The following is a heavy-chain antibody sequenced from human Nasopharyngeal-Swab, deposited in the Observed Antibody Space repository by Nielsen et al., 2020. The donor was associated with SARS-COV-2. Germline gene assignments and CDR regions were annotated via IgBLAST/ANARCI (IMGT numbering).Heavy chain of an antibody. CDR3: ARGWYSGPDY. D-gene: IGHD6-19*01. CDR2: IYPSDSET. CDR1: GYSFPSYW. V-gene: IGHV5-51*04. J-gene: IGHJ4*02. Sequence: GESLKLSFKGSGYSFPSYWIAWVRQMPGKGLEWMGLIYPSDSETRYSPSFEGQVTISADKPISTAYLQWSSLKASDTAMYYCARGWYSGPDYWGQGTLVTVSS.